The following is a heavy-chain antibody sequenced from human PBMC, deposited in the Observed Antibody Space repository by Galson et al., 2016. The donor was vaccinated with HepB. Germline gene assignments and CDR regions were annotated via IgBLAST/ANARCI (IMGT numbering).Heavy chain of an antibody. D-gene: IGHD3-10*01. CDR2: ISVYSGNT. CDR1: GYTFTSYG. V-gene: IGHV1-18*01. Sequence: SVKVSCKASGYTFTSYGISWVRQAPGQGLEWMGWISVYSGNTNYAQKLQGRVTMTTDTSTSTAYMELRSLRSDDTAVYYCARSMVRRRIDAFDIWGQGTMVTVSS. CDR3: ARSMVRRRIDAFDI. J-gene: IGHJ3*02.